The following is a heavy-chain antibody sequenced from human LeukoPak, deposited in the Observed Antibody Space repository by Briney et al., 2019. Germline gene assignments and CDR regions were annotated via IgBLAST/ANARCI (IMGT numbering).Heavy chain of an antibody. V-gene: IGHV1-8*01. CDR3: LSGVPRA. CDR1: GYTFTTYD. Sequence: ASVKVSCKASGYTFTTYDVNWVRQATGQGLEWMGWMNPHTGRAGYAQKFKGRVTLTRDTSINTAYMELSGLKYEDTAVYFCLSGVPRAWGQGSLVTVSS. J-gene: IGHJ5*02. CDR2: MNPHTGRA.